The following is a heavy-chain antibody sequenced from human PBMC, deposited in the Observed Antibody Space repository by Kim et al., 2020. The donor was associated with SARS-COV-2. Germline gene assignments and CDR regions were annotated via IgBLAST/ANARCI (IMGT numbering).Heavy chain of an antibody. CDR1: GGSISSSSYY. CDR2: IYYSGST. CDR3: ARLSTYYGMDV. D-gene: IGHD2-2*01. J-gene: IGHJ6*02. V-gene: IGHV4-39*01. Sequence: SETLSLTCTVSGGSISSSSYYWGWIRQPPGKGLEWIGSIYYSGSTYYNPSLKSRVTISVDTSKNQFSLKLSSVTAADTAVYYCARLSTYYGMDVWGQGTTVTVSS.